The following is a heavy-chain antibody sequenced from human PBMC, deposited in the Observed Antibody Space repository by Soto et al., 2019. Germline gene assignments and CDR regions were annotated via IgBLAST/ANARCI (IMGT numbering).Heavy chain of an antibody. D-gene: IGHD2-8*02. CDR3: ARATSFSGHHGY. J-gene: IGHJ4*02. CDR1: GGSFSSGGYY. CDR2: IYYSGST. Sequence: TLSLTCTVSGGSFSSGGYYWSWIRQHPGKGLEWIGYIYYSGSTYYNPSLKSRITISLDTSKNQFSLKLSSVTAADTAVYYCARATSFSGHHGYWGQGTLVTVSS. V-gene: IGHV4-31*03.